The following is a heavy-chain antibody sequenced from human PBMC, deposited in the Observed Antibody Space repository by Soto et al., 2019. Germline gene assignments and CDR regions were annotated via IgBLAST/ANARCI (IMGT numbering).Heavy chain of an antibody. CDR3: AKDLPSGSFSYYYGMDV. CDR1: GFTFSSYA. V-gene: IGHV3-23*01. J-gene: IGHJ6*02. Sequence: PGGSLRLSCAAPGFTFSSYAMSWVRQAPGKGLEWVSAISGSGGSTYYADSVKGRFTISRDNSKNTLYLQMNSLIAEDTAVYYCAKDLPSGSFSYYYGMDVWGQGTTVTVSS. D-gene: IGHD1-26*01. CDR2: ISGSGGST.